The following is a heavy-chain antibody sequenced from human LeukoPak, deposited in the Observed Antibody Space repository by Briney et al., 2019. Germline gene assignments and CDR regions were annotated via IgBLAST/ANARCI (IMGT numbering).Heavy chain of an antibody. Sequence: CIVLIYTSGTPNSTPSLKSRFTISVDTSKNQFSLKLSSVTAADTAVYYCARGGSGWYSYWGQGTLVTVSS. CDR2: IYTSGTP. D-gene: IGHD6-19*01. CDR3: ARGGSGWYSY. J-gene: IGHJ4*02. V-gene: IGHV4-61*02.